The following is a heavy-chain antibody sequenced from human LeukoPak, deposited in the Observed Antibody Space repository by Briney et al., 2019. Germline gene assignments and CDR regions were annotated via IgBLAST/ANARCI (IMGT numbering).Heavy chain of an antibody. CDR3: AGYSSSWCSFDY. CDR2: ISYGGDKT. D-gene: IGHD6-13*01. V-gene: IGHV3-30-3*01. J-gene: IGHJ4*02. CDR1: GFSFSSNG. Sequence: GGSLRLFCSASGFSFSSNGMHWVRQAPGKGLEWVAVISYGGDKTYYADSVKDRFTISRDNSKSTPYLQMNSLRAEDTALYYCAGYSSSWCSFDYWGQGTLVTVSS.